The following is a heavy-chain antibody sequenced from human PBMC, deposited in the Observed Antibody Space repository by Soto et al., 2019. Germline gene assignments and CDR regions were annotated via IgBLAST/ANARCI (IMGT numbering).Heavy chain of an antibody. V-gene: IGHV4-59*04. CDR3: AVPYYYGSGSYPYRQFDY. CDR1: GGSISSYY. J-gene: IGHJ4*02. CDR2: IYYSGST. Sequence: SETLSLTCTVSGGSISSYYWSWIRQPPGKGLEWIGDIYYSGSTNYNPSLKSRVTISVDTSENQFSLKLSSVTAADTAVYYCAVPYYYGSGSYPYRQFDYWGQGTLVTVSS. D-gene: IGHD3-10*01.